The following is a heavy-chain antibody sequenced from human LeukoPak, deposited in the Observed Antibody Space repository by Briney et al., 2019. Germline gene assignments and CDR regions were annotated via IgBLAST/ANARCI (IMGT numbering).Heavy chain of an antibody. D-gene: IGHD3-10*01. CDR3: ARTAMVLDY. CDR1: GFTFSSYT. Sequence: GGSLRLSCAASGFTFSSYTMNWVRQPPGKGLEWVSCITSSSSYKYYADSVKGRFTISRDNAKNSLYLQMNSLRAEDTAVYYCARTAMVLDYWGQGTLVTVSS. V-gene: IGHV3-21*01. CDR2: ITSSSSYK. J-gene: IGHJ4*02.